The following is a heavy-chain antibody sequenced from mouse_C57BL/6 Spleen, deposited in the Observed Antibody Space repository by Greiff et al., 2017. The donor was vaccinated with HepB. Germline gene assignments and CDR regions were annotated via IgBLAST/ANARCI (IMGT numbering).Heavy chain of an antibody. CDR2: IDPSDSYT. CDR3: ARGQLRLMFAY. V-gene: IGHV1-50*01. D-gene: IGHD3-2*02. J-gene: IGHJ3*01. Sequence: VQLQQSGAELVKPGASVKLSCKASGYTFTSYWMQWVKQRPGQGLEWIGEIDPSDSYTNYNQKFKGNATLTVDTSSSTAYMQLSSLTSEDSAVYYCARGQLRLMFAYWGQGTLVTVSA. CDR1: GYTFTSYW.